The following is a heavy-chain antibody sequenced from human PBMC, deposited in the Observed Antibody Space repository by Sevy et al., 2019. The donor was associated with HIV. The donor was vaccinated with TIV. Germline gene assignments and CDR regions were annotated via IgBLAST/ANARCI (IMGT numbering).Heavy chain of an antibody. CDR2: ISISSSYI. D-gene: IGHD1-26*01. V-gene: IGHV3-21*01. J-gene: IGHJ6*02. CDR1: GFTFSSYS. Sequence: GGSLRLSCAASGFTFSSYSMNWVRQAPGKGLEWVSSISISSSYIYYGDSVKGRFTSSRDNAKNSLYLQMNSLRAEDTAVYYCARDGVESTGATNGMDVWGQGTTVTVSS. CDR3: ARDGVESTGATNGMDV.